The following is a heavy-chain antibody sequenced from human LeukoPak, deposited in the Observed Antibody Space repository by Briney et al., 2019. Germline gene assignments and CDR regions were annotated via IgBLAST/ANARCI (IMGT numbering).Heavy chain of an antibody. J-gene: IGHJ6*02. CDR1: GFTVSSNY. D-gene: IGHD3-10*01. Sequence: GGSLRLSCAASGFTVSSNYMSWVRQAPGKGLEWVSVIYSGGSTYYADSVKGRFTISRDNSKNMLYLQMNSLRAEDTAVYYCARENYYGSGSYYGMDVWGQGTTVTVSS. CDR2: IYSGGST. CDR3: ARENYYGSGSYYGMDV. V-gene: IGHV3-53*01.